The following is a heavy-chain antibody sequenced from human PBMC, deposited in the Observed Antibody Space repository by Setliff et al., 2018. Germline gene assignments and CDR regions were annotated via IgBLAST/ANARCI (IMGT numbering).Heavy chain of an antibody. CDR2: ISGSGDST. D-gene: IGHD1-26*01. J-gene: IGHJ4*02. V-gene: IGHV3-23*01. CDR1: GFTFSNYA. Sequence: GGSLRLSCVASGFTFSNYAMSWVRQAPGKGPEWVSTISGSGDSTYYADAMRGRFTISRDNSKNSLYLQAKGQRAEDTAVYYCVKDGVGPTYTYFFDYWGQGSQVTVSS. CDR3: VKDGVGPTYTYFFDY.